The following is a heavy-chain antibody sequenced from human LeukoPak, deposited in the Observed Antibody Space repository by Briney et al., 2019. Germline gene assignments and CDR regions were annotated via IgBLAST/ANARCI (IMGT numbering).Heavy chain of an antibody. CDR2: VYYSGTT. CDR1: GGSISLSYYY. Sequence: SETLSLTCSVSGGSISLSYYYWGWIRQPPGKALEWIGSVYYSGTTSYNPSLKSLVTISVDMSKNHFSLRLSSVTAADTAVYYCARILRWVDYWGQGTLVTVSS. J-gene: IGHJ4*02. V-gene: IGHV4-39*02. D-gene: IGHD5-24*01. CDR3: ARILRWVDY.